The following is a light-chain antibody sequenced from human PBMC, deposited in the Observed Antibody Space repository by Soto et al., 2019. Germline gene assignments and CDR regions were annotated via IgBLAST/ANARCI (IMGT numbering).Light chain of an antibody. CDR2: AAS. J-gene: IGKJ2*01. Sequence: DIQMTQSPSSLSASVGDRVTVTCRASQSISTYLNWYQQKPGKAPKLLIYAASSLQSGVPSRFTGGGAGTDFPLTITSLQPEDFVTYYCLQSYRAPYTFGQGTKVEIK. V-gene: IGKV1-39*01. CDR3: LQSYRAPYT. CDR1: QSISTY.